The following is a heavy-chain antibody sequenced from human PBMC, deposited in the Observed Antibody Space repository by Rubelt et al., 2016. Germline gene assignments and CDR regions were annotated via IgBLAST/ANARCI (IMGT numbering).Heavy chain of an antibody. J-gene: IGHJ4*02. CDR3: ARTPTVTTNYFDY. CDR2: ISYDGSNK. Sequence: ISYDGSNKYYADSVKGRFTISRDNSKNTLYLQMNSLRAEDTAVYYCARTPTVTTNYFDYWGQGTLVTVSS. D-gene: IGHD4-11*01. V-gene: IGHV3-30*01.